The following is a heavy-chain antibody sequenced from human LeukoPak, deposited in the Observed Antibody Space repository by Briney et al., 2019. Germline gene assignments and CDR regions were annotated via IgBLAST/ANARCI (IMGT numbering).Heavy chain of an antibody. D-gene: IGHD3-22*01. CDR2: INPNSGGT. Sequence: ASVTVSCTASGYTFTGYYMHWVRQAPGQGLEWMGRINPNSGGTNYAQKFQGRVTMTRDTSISTAYMELSRLRSDDTAIYYCARATYDYTCYYYVWDYWGQGTLVTVSS. V-gene: IGHV1-2*06. J-gene: IGHJ4*02. CDR3: ARATYDYTCYYYVWDY. CDR1: GYTFTGYY.